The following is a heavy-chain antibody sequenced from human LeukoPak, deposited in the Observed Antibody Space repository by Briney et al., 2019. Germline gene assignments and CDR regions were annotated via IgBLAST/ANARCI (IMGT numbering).Heavy chain of an antibody. V-gene: IGHV3-48*01. CDR3: ARNPSIVRYCSSTSCYTGPFDY. J-gene: IGHJ4*02. CDR2: ISSSSTI. D-gene: IGHD2-2*02. Sequence: PGGSLRLSCAASGFTFSSYSMNWVRQAPGKGLEWVSYISSSSTIYYADSVKGRFTISRDNAKNSLYLQMNNLRAEDTAVYYCARNPSIVRYCSSTSCYTGPFDYWGQGTLVTVSS. CDR1: GFTFSSYS.